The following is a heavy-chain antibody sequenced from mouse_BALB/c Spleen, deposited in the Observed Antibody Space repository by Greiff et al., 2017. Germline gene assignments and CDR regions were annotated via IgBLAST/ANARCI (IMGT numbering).Heavy chain of an antibody. V-gene: IGHV3-6*02. Sequence: DVKLQESGPGLVKPSQSLSLTCSVTGYSITSGYYWNWIRQFPGNKLEWMGYISYDGSNNYNPSLKNRISITRDTSKNQFFLKLNSVTTEDTATYYCARNYGNLLDYWGQGTSVTVSS. CDR1: GYSITSGYY. CDR3: ARNYGNLLDY. J-gene: IGHJ4*01. D-gene: IGHD2-1*01. CDR2: ISYDGSN.